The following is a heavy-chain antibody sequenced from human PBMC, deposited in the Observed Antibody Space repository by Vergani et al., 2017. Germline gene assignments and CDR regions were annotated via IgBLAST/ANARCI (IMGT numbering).Heavy chain of an antibody. J-gene: IGHJ4*02. D-gene: IGHD5-12*01. CDR2: ISSSGSTI. CDR1: GFTFSSYE. CDR3: AKGYSGYDFHTFDY. V-gene: IGHV3-48*03. Sequence: EVQLVESGGGLVQPGGSLRLSCAASGFTFSSYEMNWVRQAPGKGLEWVSYISSSGSTIYYADSVKGRFTISRDNAKNSLYLQMNSLRAEDTAVYYCAKGYSGYDFHTFDYWGQGTLVTVSS.